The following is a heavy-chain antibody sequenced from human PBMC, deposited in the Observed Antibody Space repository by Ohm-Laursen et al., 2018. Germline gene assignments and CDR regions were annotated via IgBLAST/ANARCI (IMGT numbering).Heavy chain of an antibody. Sequence: SLRLSCSASGFTFSRYAMSRVRQAPGKGLEWVSAIGGGGSTTNYADSVKGRFTISRDNLKNTLYLQMNSLRAEDTALYYCAKALTATTLFDYWGQGTLVTVSS. V-gene: IGHV3-23*01. D-gene: IGHD1-7*01. CDR3: AKALTATTLFDY. J-gene: IGHJ4*02. CDR1: GFTFSRYA. CDR2: IGGGGSTT.